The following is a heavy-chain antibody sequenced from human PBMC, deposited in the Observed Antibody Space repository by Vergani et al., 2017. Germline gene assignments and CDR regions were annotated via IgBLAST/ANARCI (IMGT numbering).Heavy chain of an antibody. CDR2: ISGNSGSI. D-gene: IGHD2-21*02. V-gene: IGHV3-9*01. J-gene: IGHJ2*01. CDR3: AKDMRGGGLLPFYWYFDL. CDR1: GSTFEDYA. Sequence: EVQLVESGGGLVQPGRSLRLSCAASGSTFEDYAMHWVRQAPGKGLEWVSGISGNSGSIGYADSVKGRFTISRDNAKNSLYLQMNSLRAEDTALYYCAKDMRGGGLLPFYWYFDLWGRGTLVTVSS.